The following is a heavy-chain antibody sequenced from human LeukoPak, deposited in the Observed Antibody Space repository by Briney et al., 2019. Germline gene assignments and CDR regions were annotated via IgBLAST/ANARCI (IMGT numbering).Heavy chain of an antibody. CDR2: IYYSGST. CDR3: ARTFLDRDFWSGYYMSYYGMDV. J-gene: IGHJ6*02. Sequence: PSQTLSLTCTVSGGSISSGGYYWSWIRQHPGKGLEWIGYIYYSGSTYYNPSLKSRVTISVDTSKNQFSLKLSSVTAADTAVYYCARTFLDRDFWSGYYMSYYGMDVWGQGTTVTVSS. CDR1: GGSISSGGYY. V-gene: IGHV4-31*03. D-gene: IGHD3-3*01.